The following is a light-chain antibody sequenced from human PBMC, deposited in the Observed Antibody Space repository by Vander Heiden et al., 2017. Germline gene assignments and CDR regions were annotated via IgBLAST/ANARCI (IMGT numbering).Light chain of an antibody. J-gene: IGKJ1*01. V-gene: IGKV1-39*01. CDR1: QSISSY. Sequence: DIQMTPPPSSLSASVGDGVTITCRASQSISSYLDWYQQKPGKAPKLLIYAASSLHSGVPSRFSGSGSGTDFTLTISSLQPEDFATYYCQQSASTPRTFGQGTKVEIK. CDR3: QQSASTPRT. CDR2: AAS.